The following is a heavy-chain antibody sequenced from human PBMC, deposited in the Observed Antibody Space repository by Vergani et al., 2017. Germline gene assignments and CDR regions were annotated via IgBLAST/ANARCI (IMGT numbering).Heavy chain of an antibody. CDR1: GYTFTGYY. J-gene: IGHJ6*02. V-gene: IGHV1-2*02. Sequence: QVQLVQSGAEVKKPGSSVKVSCKTSGYTFTGYYMHWVRQAPGQGLEWMGWINPNIGGTNYAQKFQGRVTMTRATSISTAYMELSRLGSDDTAVYYCARDLLSSWYAWDCYYGMDVWGQGTTVTVSS. CDR3: ARDLLSSWYAWDCYYGMDV. CDR2: INPNIGGT. D-gene: IGHD6-13*01.